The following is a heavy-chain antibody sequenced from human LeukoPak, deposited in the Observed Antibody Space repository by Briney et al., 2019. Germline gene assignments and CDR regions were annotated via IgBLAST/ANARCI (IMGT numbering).Heavy chain of an antibody. CDR1: GDSVSSNSAA. Sequence: SQTLSLTCAISGDSVSSNSAAWNWIRQSPSRGLEWLGRTYYRSKWYNDYAISVKSRITINPDTSRNQSSLQLNSVTPEDTAVYYCARSGPGVMFHWFDPWGQGTLVTVSS. CDR3: ARSGPGVMFHWFDP. D-gene: IGHD3-16*01. V-gene: IGHV6-1*01. CDR2: TYYRSKWYN. J-gene: IGHJ5*02.